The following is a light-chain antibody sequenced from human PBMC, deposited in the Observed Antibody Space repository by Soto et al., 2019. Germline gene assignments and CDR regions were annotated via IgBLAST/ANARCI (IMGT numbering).Light chain of an antibody. Sequence: QSALTQPRSVSGSPGQSVSISCNGTSSDVGGYNYVSWYQEQPGKAPKLMIYDVSKRPSGVLDRFSGSKSGNTASLTISGLQAEDEADYYCCSYAGSYSYVFGTGTKLTVL. CDR1: SSDVGGYNY. J-gene: IGLJ1*01. V-gene: IGLV2-11*01. CDR2: DVS. CDR3: CSYAGSYSYV.